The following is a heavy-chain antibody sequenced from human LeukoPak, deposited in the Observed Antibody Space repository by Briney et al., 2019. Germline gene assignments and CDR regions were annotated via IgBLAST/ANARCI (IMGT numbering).Heavy chain of an antibody. Sequence: GASVKVSCKVSGYTLTELSMHWVRQAPGKGLEWMGGFDPEDGETIYAQKFQGRVTMTEDTSTDTAYMELSSLRSEDTAVYYCATIVLGVTTYRFDPWGQGTLVTVSS. J-gene: IGHJ5*02. V-gene: IGHV1-24*01. CDR1: GYTLTELS. CDR3: ATIVLGVTTYRFDP. CDR2: FDPEDGET. D-gene: IGHD4-17*01.